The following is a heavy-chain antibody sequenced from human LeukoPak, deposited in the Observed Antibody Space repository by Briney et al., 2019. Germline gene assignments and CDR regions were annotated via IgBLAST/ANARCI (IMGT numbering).Heavy chain of an antibody. CDR2: ISDSGTTI. D-gene: IGHD6-19*01. J-gene: IGHJ4*02. CDR3: AREPYGSGWYYYFDY. CDR1: GFTFRSSE. V-gene: IGHV3-48*03. Sequence: GGSLRLSCAASGFTFRSSEMNWVRQAPGKGLEWVSYISDSGTTISYADSVKGRFTISRDNAKNSLFLQMNSLRAEDTAVYYCAREPYGSGWYYYFDYWGQGTLVTVSS.